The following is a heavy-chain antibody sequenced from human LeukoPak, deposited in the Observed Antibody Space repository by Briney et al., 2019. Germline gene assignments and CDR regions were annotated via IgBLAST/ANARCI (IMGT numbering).Heavy chain of an antibody. J-gene: IGHJ4*02. CDR3: ARRSHHNFDY. D-gene: IGHD2-15*01. V-gene: IGHV3-33*01. CDR2: IWYDGSNK. CDR1: GFTFSSYG. Sequence: PGRSPRLSCAASGFTFSSYGMHWVRQAPGKGLEWVAVIWYDGSNKYYADSVKGRFTISRDNSKHTLYLQMNSLRAEDTAVYYCARRSHHNFDYWGQGTLVTVSS.